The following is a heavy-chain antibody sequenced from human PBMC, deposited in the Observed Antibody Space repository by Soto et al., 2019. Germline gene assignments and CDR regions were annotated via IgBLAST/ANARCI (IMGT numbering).Heavy chain of an antibody. D-gene: IGHD6-19*01. J-gene: IGHJ4*02. Sequence: GGSLRLSCAASGFRFSTHAMHWVRQAPGKGLEWVAGISYDEKDKNYADSVRGRFAISRDNSKNTLCLEMNSLRSEDTALYYCANNGGGWLIAALDHWGQGTLVTVSS. CDR2: ISYDEKDK. CDR1: GFRFSTHA. V-gene: IGHV3-30*09. CDR3: ANNGGGWLIAALDH.